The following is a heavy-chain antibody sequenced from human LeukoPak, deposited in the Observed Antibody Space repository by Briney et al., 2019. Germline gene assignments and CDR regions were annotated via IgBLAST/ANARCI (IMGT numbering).Heavy chain of an antibody. D-gene: IGHD6-13*01. J-gene: IGHJ4*02. CDR3: ARTMYSSSWYGFFDY. V-gene: IGHV4-30-4*01. Sequence: SETLSLTCNVSGDSISSSDYYWSWIRQPPGKDLEWIGYIYYSGSTYYNPSLKSRVTISVDTSKNQFSLKLSSVTAADTAVYYCARTMYSSSWYGFFDYWGQGTLVTVSS. CDR1: GDSISSSDYY. CDR2: IYYSGST.